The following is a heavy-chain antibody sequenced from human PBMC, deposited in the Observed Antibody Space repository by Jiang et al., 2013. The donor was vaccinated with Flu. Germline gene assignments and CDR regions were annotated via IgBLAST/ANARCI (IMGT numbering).Heavy chain of an antibody. Sequence: GLVKPSETLSLTCTVSGGSISNYYWSWIRQPPGKGLEWIGYIYYSGSTNYNPSLKSRVTISVDTSKNQFSLNLSSVTAADTAVYYCARGRIMPAYWGQGTLVTVSS. CDR1: GGSISNYY. D-gene: IGHD3-16*01. CDR3: ARGRIMPAY. J-gene: IGHJ4*02. CDR2: IYYSGST. V-gene: IGHV4-59*01.